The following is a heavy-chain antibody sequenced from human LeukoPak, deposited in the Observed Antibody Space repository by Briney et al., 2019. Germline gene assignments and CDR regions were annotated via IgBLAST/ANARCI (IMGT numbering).Heavy chain of an antibody. CDR1: GGSFSGYY. J-gene: IGHJ4*02. CDR3: ARGRYLPLYFDY. CDR2: INHSGST. D-gene: IGHD3-16*02. V-gene: IGHV4-34*01. Sequence: SETLSLTCAVYGGSFSGYYWSWIRHPPGKGLEWIGEINHSGSTNYNPSLKSRVTISVDTSKDQFSLKLSSVTAADTAVYYCARGRYLPLYFDYWGQGTLVTVSS.